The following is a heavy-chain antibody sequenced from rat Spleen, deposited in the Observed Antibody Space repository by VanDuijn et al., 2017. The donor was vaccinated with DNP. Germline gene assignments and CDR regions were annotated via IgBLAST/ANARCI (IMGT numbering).Heavy chain of an antibody. CDR2: IGYDGFTT. V-gene: IGHV5-7*01. CDR1: GFTFSDYY. CDR3: STSGITKGWFAY. Sequence: EVQLVESGGGLVQPGRSLKLSCAASGFTFSDYYMAWVRQAPKKGLEWVATIGYDGFTTYYRDSVKGRFTISRDNAKSTLYLQMDSLRSEDTATYYCSTSGITKGWFAYWGQGTLVTVSS. D-gene: IGHD1-4*01. J-gene: IGHJ3*01.